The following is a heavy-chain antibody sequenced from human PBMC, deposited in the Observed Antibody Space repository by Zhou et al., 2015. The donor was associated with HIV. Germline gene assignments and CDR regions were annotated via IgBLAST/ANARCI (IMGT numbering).Heavy chain of an antibody. D-gene: IGHD5-24*01. Sequence: QVQLVQSGAEVKKPGSSVKVSCKASGGTFSSYAISWVRQAPGQGLEWMGGIIPIFGTANYAQKFQGRVTITADESTSTAYMELSSLRSEDTAVYYCASKLLRDGYNPHWYFDLWGRGTLVTVSS. CDR2: IIPIFGTA. J-gene: IGHJ2*01. V-gene: IGHV1-69*01. CDR3: ASKLLRDGYNPHWYFDL. CDR1: GGTFSSYA.